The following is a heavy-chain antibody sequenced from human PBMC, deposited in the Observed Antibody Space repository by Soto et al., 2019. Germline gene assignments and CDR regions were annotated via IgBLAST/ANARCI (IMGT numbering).Heavy chain of an antibody. D-gene: IGHD4-17*01. CDR3: ARDYGDYFDYYYYMDV. CDR2: INAGNGNT. J-gene: IGHJ6*03. Sequence: QVQLVQSGAEVKKPGASVKVSCKASGYTFTSYAMHWVRQAPGQRLEWMGWINAGNGNTKYSQKFQGRVTITRDTSASTADMELSSLRSEDTAVYYCARDYGDYFDYYYYMDVWGKGTTVTVSS. V-gene: IGHV1-3*01. CDR1: GYTFTSYA.